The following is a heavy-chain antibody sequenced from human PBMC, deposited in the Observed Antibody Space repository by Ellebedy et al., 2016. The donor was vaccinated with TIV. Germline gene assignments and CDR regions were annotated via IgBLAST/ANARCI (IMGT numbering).Heavy chain of an antibody. CDR2: INPNSGGT. CDR1: GYTFTGYY. Sequence: AASVKVSCKASGYTFTGYYMHWVRQAPGQGLEWMGWINPNSGGTNYAQKFQGRVTMTRDTSISTAYMELSSLRSEDTAVYYCARGHIVVTGAAEYFQHWGQGTLVTVSS. V-gene: IGHV1-2*02. CDR3: ARGHIVVTGAAEYFQH. J-gene: IGHJ1*01. D-gene: IGHD2-21*01.